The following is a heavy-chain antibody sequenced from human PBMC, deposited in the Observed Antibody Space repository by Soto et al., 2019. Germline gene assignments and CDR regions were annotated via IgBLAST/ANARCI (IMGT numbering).Heavy chain of an antibody. CDR2: ISSGSSDT. J-gene: IGHJ4*02. Sequence: LRLSCEASGFTFSRVGMNWVRQVPGKWLEWVASISSGSSDTWYADSVKGRFIISRDNAQNSLFLQMDTLRPEDTAMYSCARVAYWGPGNQVPVSS. CDR1: GFTFSRVG. CDR3: ARVAY. V-gene: IGHV3-21*01.